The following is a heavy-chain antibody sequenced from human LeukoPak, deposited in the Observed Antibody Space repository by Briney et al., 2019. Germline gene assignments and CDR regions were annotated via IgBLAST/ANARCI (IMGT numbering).Heavy chain of an antibody. Sequence: GASVKVSCKASGGTFSSYATSWVRQAPGQGLEWMGRIIPILGIANYAQKFQGRVTITADKSTSTAYMELSSLRSEDTAVYYCARATQILWFGESSPFNYYYGMDVWGQGTTVTVSS. CDR3: ARATQILWFGESSPFNYYYGMDV. CDR2: IIPILGIA. D-gene: IGHD3-10*01. V-gene: IGHV1-69*04. J-gene: IGHJ6*02. CDR1: GGTFSSYA.